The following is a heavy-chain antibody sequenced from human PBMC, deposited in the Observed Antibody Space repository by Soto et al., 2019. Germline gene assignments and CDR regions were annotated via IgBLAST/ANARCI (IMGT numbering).Heavy chain of an antibody. CDR2: IYYSGST. CDR3: ARQGSSYPTYYYRMDV. J-gene: IGHJ6*02. CDR1: GGSISRSSYY. D-gene: IGHD6-13*01. V-gene: IGHV4-39*01. Sequence: SETLSLTCTVAGGSISRSSYYWGWIRQPPGKGLEWIGSIYYSGSTYYNPSLKSRVTISVDTSKNQFSLKLSSVTAADTAVYYCARQGSSYPTYYYRMDVWGQGTTVTVSS.